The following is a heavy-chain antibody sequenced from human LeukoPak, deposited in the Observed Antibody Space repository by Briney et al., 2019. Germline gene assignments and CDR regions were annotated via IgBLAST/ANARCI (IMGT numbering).Heavy chain of an antibody. D-gene: IGHD2-15*01. CDR1: GFTFSSYS. Sequence: GGSLRLSCAASGFTFSSYSIDWVRQAPGKGLEWVSYISSRSSTIYYADSVKGRFTISRDNAKNSLSLQMNSLRAEETAVYYCARERSVAATDLDSWGQGTLVTVSS. CDR3: ARERSVAATDLDS. CDR2: ISSRSSTI. J-gene: IGHJ4*02. V-gene: IGHV3-48*04.